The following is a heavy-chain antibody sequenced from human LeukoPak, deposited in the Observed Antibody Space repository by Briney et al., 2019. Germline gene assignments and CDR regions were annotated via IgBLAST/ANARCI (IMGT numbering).Heavy chain of an antibody. CDR2: IYYSGST. D-gene: IGHD3-10*01. Sequence: SETLSLTCTVSGGSISSYYWSWIRQPPGKGLEWIGYIYYSGSTNYNPSLKSRVTISVDTSKNQFSLKLSSVTAADTAVYYCARAGGSLWFGEFPFDYWGQGTLVTVSS. CDR3: ARAGGSLWFGEFPFDY. V-gene: IGHV4-59*01. J-gene: IGHJ4*02. CDR1: GGSISSYY.